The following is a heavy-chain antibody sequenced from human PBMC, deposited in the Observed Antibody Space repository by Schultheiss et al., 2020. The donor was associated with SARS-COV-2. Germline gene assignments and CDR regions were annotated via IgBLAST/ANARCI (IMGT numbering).Heavy chain of an antibody. CDR1: GGSISSYY. Sequence: SETLSLTCTVSGGSISSYYWSWIRQPPGKGLEWIGYIYYSGSTNYNPSFKSRVTIFVDTSKNQFSLKLSSVTAADTAVYYCATLMVYASEFDYWGQGTLVTVSS. CDR2: IYYSGST. D-gene: IGHD2-8*01. J-gene: IGHJ4*02. CDR3: ATLMVYASEFDY. V-gene: IGHV4-59*01.